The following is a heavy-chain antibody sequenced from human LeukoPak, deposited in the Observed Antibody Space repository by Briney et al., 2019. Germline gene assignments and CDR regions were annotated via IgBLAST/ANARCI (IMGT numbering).Heavy chain of an antibody. CDR3: AKNRVGASGLAEYFEH. CDR2: IYSGDST. V-gene: IGHV3-53*01. CDR1: GFIVSSTY. D-gene: IGHD1-26*01. Sequence: GGSLRLPCAASGFIVSSTYMSWVRQAPGKGLEWVSIIYSGDSTYYADSVKGRFTISRDNSRNTVYLQMNSLRAEDTAVYYCAKNRVGASGLAEYFEHWGQGTLVAVSS. J-gene: IGHJ1*01.